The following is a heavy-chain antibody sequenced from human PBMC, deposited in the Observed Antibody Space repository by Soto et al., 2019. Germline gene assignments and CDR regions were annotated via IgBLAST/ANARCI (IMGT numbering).Heavy chain of an antibody. Sequence: QVPLVQSGAEVKKPGASVKVSCKASGYTFTSYGISWVRQAPGQGLEWMGWISAYNGNTNYAQKLQGRVTMTTDTSTSTAYMELRSMTSDDTAVYYCARDGGLEPPHSWFDPWGHGTLVTVSS. CDR1: GYTFTSYG. CDR2: ISAYNGNT. V-gene: IGHV1-18*01. D-gene: IGHD1-1*01. J-gene: IGHJ5*02. CDR3: ARDGGLEPPHSWFDP.